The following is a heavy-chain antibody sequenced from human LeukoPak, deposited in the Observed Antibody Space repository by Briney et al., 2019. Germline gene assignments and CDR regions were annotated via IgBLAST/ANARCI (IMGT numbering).Heavy chain of an antibody. CDR2: IWYDGSNK. Sequence: GGSLRLSCAASGFTFSSYGMHWVRQAPGKGLEWVAVIWYDGSNKYYADSVKGRFTISRDNSKNTLYLQMNSLRAEDTAVYYCARDRSVMTTVVTPLVYWGQGTLVTVSS. CDR1: GFTFSSYG. V-gene: IGHV3-33*01. D-gene: IGHD4-23*01. J-gene: IGHJ4*02. CDR3: ARDRSVMTTVVTPLVY.